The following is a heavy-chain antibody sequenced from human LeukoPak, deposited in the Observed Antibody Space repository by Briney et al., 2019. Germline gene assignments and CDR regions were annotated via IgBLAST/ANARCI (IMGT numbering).Heavy chain of an antibody. CDR1: GGSFSGYY. V-gene: IGHV4-34*01. CDR2: INHSGGT. CDR3: ARGPKRYCSSTSCQRVWFDP. Sequence: SETLSLTCAVYGGSFSGYYWSWIRQPPGKGLEWIGEINHSGGTNYNPSLKSRVTISVDTSKNQFSLKLSSVTAADTAVYYCARGPKRYCSSTSCQRVWFDPWGQGTLVTVSS. J-gene: IGHJ5*02. D-gene: IGHD2-2*01.